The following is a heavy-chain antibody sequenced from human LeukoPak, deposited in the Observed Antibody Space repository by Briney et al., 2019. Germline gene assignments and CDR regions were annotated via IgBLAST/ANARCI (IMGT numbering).Heavy chain of an antibody. D-gene: IGHD6-19*01. V-gene: IGHV3-20*04. Sequence: GGSLRLSCAASGFTFDDYGMSWVRQAPGKGLEWVSGINWNGGSTGYADSVKGRFTISRDNAKNSLYLQMNSLRAEDTALYYCARDWDSSGWSRATFGYWGQGTLVTVSS. CDR2: INWNGGST. J-gene: IGHJ4*02. CDR1: GFTFDDYG. CDR3: ARDWDSSGWSRATFGY.